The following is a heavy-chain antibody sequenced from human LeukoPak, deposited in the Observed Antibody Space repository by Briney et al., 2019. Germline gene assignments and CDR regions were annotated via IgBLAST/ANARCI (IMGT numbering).Heavy chain of an antibody. V-gene: IGHV3-21*01. D-gene: IGHD6-6*01. Sequence: GGSLRLSCAASGFTFSSYSMNWVRQAPGKGLEWVSSISSSSSYIYYADSVKGRFTISRDNAKNSLYLQMNSLRAEDTAVYYCARNGPEYSSRVKWFDPWGQGTLVTVPS. CDR2: ISSSSSYI. J-gene: IGHJ5*02. CDR1: GFTFSSYS. CDR3: ARNGPEYSSRVKWFDP.